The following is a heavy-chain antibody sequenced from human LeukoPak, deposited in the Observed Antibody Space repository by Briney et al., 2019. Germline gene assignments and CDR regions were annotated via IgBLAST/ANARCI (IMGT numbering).Heavy chain of an antibody. CDR2: IYPGDSDT. CDR1: GYSFTTYW. D-gene: IGHD1-14*01. Sequence: GESLKISCKGSGYSFTTYWIGWVRQMPGKGLEWMGIIYPGDSDTRYSPSFQGQVTISADKSISIAYLQWSSLKASDTAMYYCARTPSSGTIYTPFDYWGQGTLVTVSS. CDR3: ARTPSSGTIYTPFDY. J-gene: IGHJ4*02. V-gene: IGHV5-51*01.